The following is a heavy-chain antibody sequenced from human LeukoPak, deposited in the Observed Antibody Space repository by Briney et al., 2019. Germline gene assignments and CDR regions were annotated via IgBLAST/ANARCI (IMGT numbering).Heavy chain of an antibody. CDR2: IYYSGST. D-gene: IGHD3-3*01. CDR3: ARSYYDFWSGYPLHDAFDI. CDR1: GGSISSYY. Sequence: SETLSLTCTVSGGSISSYYWSWIRQPPGKGLEWIGYIYYSGSTNYNPSLKSRVTISVGTSKNQFSLKLSSVTAADTAVYYCARSYYDFWSGYPLHDAFDIWGQGTMVTVSS. V-gene: IGHV4-59*01. J-gene: IGHJ3*02.